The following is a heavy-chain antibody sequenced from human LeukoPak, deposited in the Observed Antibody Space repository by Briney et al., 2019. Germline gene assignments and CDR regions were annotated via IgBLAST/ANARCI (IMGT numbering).Heavy chain of an antibody. CDR1: GYTFTSYY. CDR2: INPSGGST. J-gene: IGHJ4*02. Sequence: GASVKVSCKASGYTFTSYYMHWVRQAPGQGLEWMGIINPSGGSTSYAQKFQGRVTMTRNTSISTAYMELSSLRSEDTAVYYCASPGIYDILTGYSQSGGYWGQGTLVTVSS. V-gene: IGHV1-46*01. CDR3: ASPGIYDILTGYSQSGGY. D-gene: IGHD3-9*01.